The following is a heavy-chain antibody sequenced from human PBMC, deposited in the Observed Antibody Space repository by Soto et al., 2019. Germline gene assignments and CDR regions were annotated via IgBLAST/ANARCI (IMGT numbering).Heavy chain of an antibody. CDR1: GFIFTTSD. J-gene: IGHJ4*02. D-gene: IGHD2-21*02. Sequence: EVQLVESEGGLVQPGGSLRLSCEASGFIFTTSDMSWVRQAPGKGLEWISSITITGDTTHYADSVKGRFTISRDNSRNKGYLQMNSLRVDDPAVYYCGKGGGGDHGYWGQGTLVAVSS. V-gene: IGHV3-23*04. CDR3: GKGGGGDHGY. CDR2: ITITGDTT.